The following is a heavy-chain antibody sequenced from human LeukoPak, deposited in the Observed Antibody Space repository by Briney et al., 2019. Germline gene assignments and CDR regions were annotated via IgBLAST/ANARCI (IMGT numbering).Heavy chain of an antibody. D-gene: IGHD5-24*01. J-gene: IGHJ5*02. CDR2: INPSGGST. V-gene: IGHV1-46*01. CDR3: AIARDGYKYNWFDP. Sequence: ASVKVSCKVSGYTLTELSMHWVRQAPGQGLEWMGIINPSGGSTSYAQKFQGRVTMTRDTSTSTVYMELSSLRSEDTAVYYCAIARDGYKYNWFDPWGQGTLVTVSS. CDR1: GYTLTELS.